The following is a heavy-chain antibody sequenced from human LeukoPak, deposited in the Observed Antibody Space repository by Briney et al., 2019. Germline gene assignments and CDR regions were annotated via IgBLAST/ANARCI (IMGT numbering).Heavy chain of an antibody. V-gene: IGHV3-23*01. D-gene: IGHD1-1*01. Sequence: GGSLRLSCAASGFTFSNYGMSWVRQAPGKGLEWVPTLSRSGDSPYYADSVKGRFTISRDNSKNTLYLQMNSLRAEDTAVYYCAKHTSWHDWVFDYWGQGTLVTVSS. J-gene: IGHJ4*02. CDR2: LSRSGDSP. CDR3: AKHTSWHDWVFDY. CDR1: GFTFSNYG.